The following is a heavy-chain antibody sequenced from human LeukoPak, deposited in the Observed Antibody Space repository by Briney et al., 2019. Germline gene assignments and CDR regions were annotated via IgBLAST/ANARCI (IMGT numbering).Heavy chain of an antibody. D-gene: IGHD1-26*01. Sequence: RPSETLSLTCTVSGYSISSGYYWGWIRQPPGKGLEWIGSIYHSGSTYYNPSPKSRLTISPDTSKNQFSLKLTSVTAADTAVYYCTREVRSAWASFDPWGQGTLVIVSS. V-gene: IGHV4-38-2*02. CDR2: IYHSGST. CDR1: GYSISSGYY. J-gene: IGHJ5*02. CDR3: TREVRSAWASFDP.